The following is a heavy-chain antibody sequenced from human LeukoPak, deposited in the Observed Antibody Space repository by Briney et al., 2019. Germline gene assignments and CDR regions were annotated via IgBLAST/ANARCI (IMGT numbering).Heavy chain of an antibody. V-gene: IGHV6-1*01. J-gene: IGHJ1*01. CDR1: GDSVSSNSVV. CDR3: ARDGVPGNKYFQH. CDR2: THYRSKWYY. D-gene: IGHD2/OR15-2a*01. Sequence: SQTLSLTCAISGDSVSSNSVVWNWIRQSPSRGLEWLGRTHYRSKWYYDYAVSVKSRITINPDTSKNQFSLQLNSVTPEDTAVYYCARDGVPGNKYFQHWGQGTLVTVSS.